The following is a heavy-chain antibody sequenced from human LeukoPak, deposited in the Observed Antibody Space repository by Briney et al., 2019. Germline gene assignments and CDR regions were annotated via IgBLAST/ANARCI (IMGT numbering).Heavy chain of an antibody. Sequence: QPGRSLSLSCAASGFTFSSYGMHWVRQAPGQGMEWVAVIWYDGSNKYYADSVKGRFTISTDNSNNKLYLQMNSLRAADKAVDYVASVCLRDTGFDYGGQGTLFTVPS. D-gene: IGHD5-18*01. V-gene: IGHV3-33*01. J-gene: IGHJ4*02. CDR1: GFTFSSYG. CDR3: ASVCLRDTGFDY. CDR2: IWYDGSNK.